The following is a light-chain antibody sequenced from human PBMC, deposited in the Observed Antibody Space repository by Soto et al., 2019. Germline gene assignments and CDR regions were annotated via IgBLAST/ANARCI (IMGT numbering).Light chain of an antibody. CDR1: SSDVGAYNY. Sequence: QSVLTQPASVSASPGQSITISCTGTSSDVGAYNYVSWYQQHPDKAPKLMIYEVNNRPSGVSNRFSGSKSGSTASLTISGLQAEDEADYYCSSYTSSSTLAYVFGTGTKLTVL. J-gene: IGLJ1*01. V-gene: IGLV2-14*01. CDR2: EVN. CDR3: SSYTSSSTLAYV.